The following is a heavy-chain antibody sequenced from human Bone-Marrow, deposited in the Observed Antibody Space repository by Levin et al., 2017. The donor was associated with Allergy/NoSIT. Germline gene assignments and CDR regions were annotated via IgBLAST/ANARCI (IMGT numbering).Heavy chain of an antibody. J-gene: IGHJ2*01. CDR3: ARDLYGEGSAYFDL. CDR2: INTDGSNT. V-gene: IGHV3-74*01. D-gene: IGHD4/OR15-4a*01. CDR1: GYTFTGYY. Sequence: ASVKVSCKASGYTFTGYYMHWVRQAPGKGLVWVSRINTDGSNTDYADSVEGRFTVSRDNAKKTVYLQMNSLRAEDTAIYYCARDLYGEGSAYFDLWSRGTLVTVSS.